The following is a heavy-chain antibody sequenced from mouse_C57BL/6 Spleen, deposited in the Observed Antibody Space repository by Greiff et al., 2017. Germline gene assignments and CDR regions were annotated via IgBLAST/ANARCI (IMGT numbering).Heavy chain of an antibody. Sequence: QVQLQQPGAELVMPGASVKLSCKASGYTFTSYWMHWVKQRPGQGLEWIGEIDPSDSYTNYNQKFKGKSTLTVDKSSSTAYMQLSSLTSEDCAVYYCARRDYGSYYFDYWGQGTTLTVSS. CDR1: GYTFTSYW. V-gene: IGHV1-69*01. CDR3: ARRDYGSYYFDY. J-gene: IGHJ2*01. D-gene: IGHD1-1*01. CDR2: IDPSDSYT.